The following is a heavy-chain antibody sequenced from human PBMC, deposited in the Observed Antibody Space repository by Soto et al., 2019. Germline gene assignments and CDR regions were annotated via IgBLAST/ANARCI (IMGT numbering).Heavy chain of an antibody. D-gene: IGHD3-9*01. CDR3: ARDRIGLTGYYTPYYFDY. J-gene: IGHJ4*02. CDR2: IYYSGST. Sequence: SETLSLTCTFSCGSVISGSYYWSWIRQPLGKGLEWIGYIYYSGSTNYNPSLKSRVTISVDTSKNQFSLKLSSVTAADTAVYYCARDRIGLTGYYTPYYFDYWGQGTLVTVSS. V-gene: IGHV4-61*01. CDR1: CGSVISGSYY.